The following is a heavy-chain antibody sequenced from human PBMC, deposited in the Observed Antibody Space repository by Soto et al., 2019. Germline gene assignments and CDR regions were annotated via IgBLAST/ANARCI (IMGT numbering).Heavy chain of an antibody. Sequence: GESLKISCAASGFTFSSYGMHWVRQAPGKGLEWVAVIWYDGSNKYYADSVKGRFTISRDNSKNTLYMQMNSLRAEDTAVYYCASCLTSDAFDIWGQGTMVTVSS. CDR2: IWYDGSNK. CDR1: GFTFSSYG. V-gene: IGHV3-33*01. CDR3: ASCLTSDAFDI. J-gene: IGHJ3*02.